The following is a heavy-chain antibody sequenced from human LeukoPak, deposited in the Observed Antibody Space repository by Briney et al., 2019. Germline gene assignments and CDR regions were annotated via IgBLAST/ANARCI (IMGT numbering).Heavy chain of an antibody. CDR2: ISNYNGNT. J-gene: IGHJ3*01. CDR3: ARDFNYDFRGGDAFDL. V-gene: IGHV1-18*01. Sequence: ASVKVSCKAFGYTFINYGISWVRQAPGQGLEWMGWISNYNGNTNSAQKLQGRVTLNTDTSTSTAYMELRSLRSDDTAVYYCARDFNYDFRGGDAFDLWGQGTVITVSS. D-gene: IGHD3-3*01. CDR1: GYTFINYG.